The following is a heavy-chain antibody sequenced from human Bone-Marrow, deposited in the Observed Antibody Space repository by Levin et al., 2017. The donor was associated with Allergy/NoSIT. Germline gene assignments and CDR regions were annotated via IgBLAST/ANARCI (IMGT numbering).Heavy chain of an antibody. D-gene: IGHD2-15*01. J-gene: IGHJ4*02. CDR2: ISASGDNT. V-gene: IGHV3-23*01. CDR3: AKMSVRCSGGRCYSGDLDY. CDR1: GFTFSNYA. Sequence: PGGSLRLSCAASGFTFSNYAMSWVRQAPGRGLEWVSSISASGDNTYYADSVRGQFTISRDNSKNTLLLQLSSLRAEDTALYYCAKMSVRCSGGRCYSGDLDYWGQGTLVSVSS.